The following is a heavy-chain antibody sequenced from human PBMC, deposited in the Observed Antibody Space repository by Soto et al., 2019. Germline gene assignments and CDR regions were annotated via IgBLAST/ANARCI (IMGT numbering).Heavy chain of an antibody. CDR3: ARTTAVPNSLRSRYFFDY. J-gene: IGHJ4*02. Sequence: LSLTCIVSGGSISSYYWGWIRQPPGKGLEWIGSIYYSGSSNYNPSLKSRVTISVDLSKNQFSLRLSSVPTADTALYYCARTTAVPNSLRSRYFFDYWGQGTLVTVPS. D-gene: IGHD4-17*01. CDR1: GGSISSYY. V-gene: IGHV4-59*01. CDR2: IYYSGSS.